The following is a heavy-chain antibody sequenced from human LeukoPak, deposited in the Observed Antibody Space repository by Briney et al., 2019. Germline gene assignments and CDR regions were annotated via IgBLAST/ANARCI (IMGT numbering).Heavy chain of an antibody. V-gene: IGHV4-34*01. CDR2: INHSGST. J-gene: IGHJ6*02. CDR3: ARTHYYDSSGYYRDNYYYYGMDV. CDR1: GGSFSGYY. D-gene: IGHD3-22*01. Sequence: SEILSLTCAVYGGSFSGYYWSWIRQPPGKGLEWIGEINHSGSTNYNPSLKSRVTISVDTSKNQFSLKLSSVTAADTAVYYCARTHYYDSSGYYRDNYYYYGMDVWGQGTTVTVSS.